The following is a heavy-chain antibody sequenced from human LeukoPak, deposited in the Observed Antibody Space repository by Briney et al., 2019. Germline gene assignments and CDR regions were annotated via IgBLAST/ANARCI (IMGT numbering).Heavy chain of an antibody. V-gene: IGHV3-74*01. Sequence: GGSLRLSCAASGFTFSSYWIHWVRQAPGKGLVWVSRINSDGRSIDYVDSVKGRLTISRDNAKNTLYLHMNSLRVEDTAVYYCARGHLSQDILTDYLTLFDYWGQGTLVTVSS. CDR2: INSDGRSI. J-gene: IGHJ4*02. CDR3: ARGHLSQDILTDYLTLFDY. CDR1: GFTFSSYW. D-gene: IGHD3-9*01.